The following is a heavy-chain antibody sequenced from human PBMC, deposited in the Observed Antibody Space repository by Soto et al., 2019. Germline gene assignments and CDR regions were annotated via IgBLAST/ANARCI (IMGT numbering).Heavy chain of an antibody. CDR2: INAGNGNT. D-gene: IGHD3-16*01. J-gene: IGHJ5*02. CDR1: GYTFTSYA. V-gene: IGHV1-3*01. CDR3: EGGRGFARAVFPP. Sequence: ASVKVSCKASGYTFTSYAMHWVRQAPGQRLEWMGWINAGNGNTKYSQKFQGRVTITRDTSASTAYMELSSLRSEDTAVYYCEGGRGFARAVFPPGGQETLVTVSS.